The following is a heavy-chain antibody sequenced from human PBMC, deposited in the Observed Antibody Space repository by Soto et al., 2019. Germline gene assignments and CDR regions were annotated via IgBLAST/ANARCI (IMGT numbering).Heavy chain of an antibody. CDR3: ARGSSVLYYYGMDV. CDR2: ISSSSSYI. CDR1: GFTFSSYS. Sequence: GGSLRLSCAASGFTFSSYSMNWVRQAPGKGLEWVSSISSSSSYIYYTDSLKGRFTISRDNAKNSLYLQMNSLRAEDTAVYYCARGSSVLYYYGMDVWGQGTTVTVSS. J-gene: IGHJ6*02. V-gene: IGHV3-21*01. D-gene: IGHD6-19*01.